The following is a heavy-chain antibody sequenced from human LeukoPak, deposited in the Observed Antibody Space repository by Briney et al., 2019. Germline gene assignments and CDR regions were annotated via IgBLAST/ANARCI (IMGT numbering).Heavy chain of an antibody. CDR2: IYYSGST. Sequence: PSETLSLTCTVSGGSISSYYWSWIRQPPGKGLEWIGYIYYSGSTKYKLSLKSRVTISVDTSKNQFSLKLSSVTAADTAVYYCARGRFLDAFDIWGQGTMVTVSS. D-gene: IGHD3-3*01. J-gene: IGHJ3*02. CDR3: ARGRFLDAFDI. CDR1: GGSISSYY. V-gene: IGHV4-59*01.